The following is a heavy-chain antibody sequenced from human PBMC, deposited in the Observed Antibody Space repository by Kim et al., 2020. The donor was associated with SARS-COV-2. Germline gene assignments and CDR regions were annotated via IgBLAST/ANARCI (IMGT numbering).Heavy chain of an antibody. J-gene: IGHJ4*02. D-gene: IGHD6-13*01. Sequence: SETLSLTCTVSGGSISSYYWSWIRQPPGKGLEWIGYIYYSGSTNYNPSLKSRVTISVDTSKNQFSLKLSSVTAADTAVYYCARSAYVHIAAAGIFDYCGQRSLVTVSS. CDR2: IYYSGST. V-gene: IGHV4-59*13. CDR3: ARSAYVHIAAAGIFDY. CDR1: GGSISSYY.